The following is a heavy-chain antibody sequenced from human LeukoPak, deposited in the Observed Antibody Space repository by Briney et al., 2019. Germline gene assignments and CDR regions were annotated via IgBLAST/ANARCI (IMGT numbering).Heavy chain of an antibody. D-gene: IGHD2-8*01. J-gene: IGHJ4*02. CDR3: ARDPNGASYFDF. CDR2: ILPNDGVT. Sequence: ASVKVSCKASGYIFKAYFIQWVRQAPGQGLEWMGRILPNDGVTKLAPKFQGRVTLTRDTSINTLHMELSSLTFEDTAVYFCARDPNGASYFDFWGQGTQVTVAS. CDR1: GYIFKAYF. V-gene: IGHV1-2*06.